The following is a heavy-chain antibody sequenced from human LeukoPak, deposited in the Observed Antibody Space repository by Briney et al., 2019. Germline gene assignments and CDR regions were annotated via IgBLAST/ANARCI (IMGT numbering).Heavy chain of an antibody. D-gene: IGHD3-22*01. CDR2: ITGSSDAI. V-gene: IGHV3-48*01. CDR3: ARDCTTISCYGWHAFDI. Sequence: GRSLRLSCAASGFTFSSYSMNWVRQAPGRGLEWVSYITGSSDAIHYAASVEGRFTISRDNDKNLLYLQLNSLRAEDTAVYYCARDCTTISCYGWHAFDIWGQGTKVTVSS. J-gene: IGHJ3*02. CDR1: GFTFSSYS.